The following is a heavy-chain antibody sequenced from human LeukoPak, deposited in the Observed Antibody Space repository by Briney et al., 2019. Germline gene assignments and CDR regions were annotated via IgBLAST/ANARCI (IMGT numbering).Heavy chain of an antibody. V-gene: IGHV3-30-3*01. CDR3: ASGEVVVASRGYY. Sequence: GGSLRLSCEASGFTFSTYAMHWVRQAPGKGLEWVAVVSYDGSKQYYADSVKGRFTISRDNSKNTLYLQMNSLRAEDTAVYYCASGEVVVASRGYYWGQGTLVTVSS. D-gene: IGHD2-15*01. CDR2: VSYDGSKQ. J-gene: IGHJ4*02. CDR1: GFTFSTYA.